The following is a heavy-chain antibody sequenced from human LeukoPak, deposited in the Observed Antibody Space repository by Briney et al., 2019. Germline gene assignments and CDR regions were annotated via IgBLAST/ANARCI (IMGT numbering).Heavy chain of an antibody. Sequence: GGSLRLSCAASGFTFSSYEMNWVRQAPGKGLEWVSYISSSGSTIYYADSVKGRFTISRDNAKNSLYLQTNSLRAEDTAVYYCAPTGVRGVITPDYWGQGTLVTVSS. D-gene: IGHD3-10*01. CDR2: ISSSGSTI. V-gene: IGHV3-48*03. CDR1: GFTFSSYE. CDR3: APTGVRGVITPDY. J-gene: IGHJ4*02.